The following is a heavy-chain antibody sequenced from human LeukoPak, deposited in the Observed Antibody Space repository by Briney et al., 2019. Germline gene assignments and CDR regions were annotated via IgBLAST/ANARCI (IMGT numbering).Heavy chain of an antibody. D-gene: IGHD4-11*01. J-gene: IGHJ5*02. Sequence: SETLSLTCAVSGYSISSGYYWGWIRQPPGKGLERIGSIYHSGSTYYNPSLKSRVTISVDTSKNQFSLKLSSVTAADTAVYYCARHRGMTTVTVGWFDPWGQGTLVTVSS. CDR3: ARHRGMTTVTVGWFDP. V-gene: IGHV4-38-2*01. CDR2: IYHSGST. CDR1: GYSISSGYY.